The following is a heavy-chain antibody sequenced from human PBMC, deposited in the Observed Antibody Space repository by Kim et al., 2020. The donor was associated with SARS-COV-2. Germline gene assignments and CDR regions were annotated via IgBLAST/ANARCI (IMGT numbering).Heavy chain of an antibody. CDR3: ARAGMVRGVVPYGMDV. J-gene: IGHJ6*02. D-gene: IGHD3-10*01. V-gene: IGHV1-18*01. CDR2: ISAYNGNT. CDR1: GYTFTSYG. Sequence: ASVKVSCKASGYTFTSYGISWVRQAPGQGLEWMGWISAYNGNTNYAQKVQGRVTMTTDTSTSTAYMELRSLRSDDTAVYYCARAGMVRGVVPYGMDVWGQGTTVTVSS.